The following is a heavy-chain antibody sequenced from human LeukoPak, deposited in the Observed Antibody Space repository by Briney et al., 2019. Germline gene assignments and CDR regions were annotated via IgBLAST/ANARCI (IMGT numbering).Heavy chain of an antibody. V-gene: IGHV4-61*02. D-gene: IGHD4-11*01. CDR2: FYTSGST. Sequence: PSQTLSLTCTVSGDSIASGSYYLSWIRQPAGKGLEWIGRFYTSGSTNYNPSLKSRVTISVDMSKNQFSLKLSSVTAADTAVYYCARLDYSNYYYMDVWGKGTTVTVS. CDR3: ARLDYSNYYYMDV. J-gene: IGHJ6*03. CDR1: GDSIASGSYY.